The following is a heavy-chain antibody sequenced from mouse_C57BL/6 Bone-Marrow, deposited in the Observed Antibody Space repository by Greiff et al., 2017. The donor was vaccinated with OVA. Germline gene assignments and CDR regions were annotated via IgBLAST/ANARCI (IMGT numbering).Heavy chain of an antibody. V-gene: IGHV1-81*01. CDR3: ARMCGNYYGSSYSFAY. Sequence: QVQLKQSGAELARPGASVKLSCKASGYTFTSYGISWVKQRTGQGLEWIGEIYPRSGNTSYNEKFKGKATLTADKSSSTAYMELRSLTSEDSAVYFCARMCGNYYGSSYSFAYWGQGTLVTVSA. CDR1: GYTFTSYG. D-gene: IGHD1-1*01. CDR2: IYPRSGNT. J-gene: IGHJ3*01.